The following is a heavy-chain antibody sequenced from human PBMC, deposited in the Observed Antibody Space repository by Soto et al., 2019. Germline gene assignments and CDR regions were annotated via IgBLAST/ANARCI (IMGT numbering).Heavy chain of an antibody. CDR1: GGSFSGYY. CDR3: ARGGWDYVDY. V-gene: IGHV4-34*01. J-gene: IGHJ4*02. D-gene: IGHD1-26*01. Sequence: QVQLQQWGAGLLKPSETLSLTCAVYGGSFSGYYWSWIRQPPGKGLEWIGEINHSGSTNYNPSLKSRVTVSVDTSKNQFSLKLSAVTAADAAVYYCARGGWDYVDYWGQGSLVTVS. CDR2: INHSGST.